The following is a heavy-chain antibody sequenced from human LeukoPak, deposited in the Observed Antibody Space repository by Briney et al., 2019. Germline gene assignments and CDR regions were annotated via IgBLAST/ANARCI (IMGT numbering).Heavy chain of an antibody. D-gene: IGHD2-2*01. CDR3: ARGLHTNGCSSTSCSGY. CDR2: ISSSSVYI. Sequence: PGGSLRLSCAASGFTFSSYSMNWVRQAPGKGLEWVSSISSSSVYIFYADSVKGRFTISRDNAKNSLYLQMNSLRAEDTAVYYCARGLHTNGCSSTSCSGYWGQGTLVTVSS. CDR1: GFTFSSYS. J-gene: IGHJ4*02. V-gene: IGHV3-21*01.